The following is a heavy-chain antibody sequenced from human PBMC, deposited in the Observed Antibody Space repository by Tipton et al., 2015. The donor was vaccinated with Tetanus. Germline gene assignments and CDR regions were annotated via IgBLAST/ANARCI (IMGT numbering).Heavy chain of an antibody. Sequence: CTVSGGSIRTHYWSWIRQPAGKGLEWIGRIFSPESINYNPSLSGRVTTSVDTSKNQFSLKMSSVTAADTAVYYCARWGDTSGRTNLYAFDIWGQGTMVSVSS. CDR3: ARWGDTSGRTNLYAFDI. J-gene: IGHJ3*02. CDR2: IFSPESI. V-gene: IGHV4-4*07. D-gene: IGHD3-10*01. CDR1: GGSIRTHY.